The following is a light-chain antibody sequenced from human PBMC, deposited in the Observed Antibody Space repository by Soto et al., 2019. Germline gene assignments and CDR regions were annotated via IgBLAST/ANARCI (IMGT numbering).Light chain of an antibody. CDR2: DVR. CDR3: SSYTSSSLYV. V-gene: IGLV2-14*01. J-gene: IGLJ1*01. CDR1: SSDVGGSNY. Sequence: QSVLTQPASVSGSPGQSITISCTGTSSDVGGSNYVSWYQQLPGKAPTLMIHDVRDRPSGVSDRFSGSKSGNTASMTISGIQAEGEADYYCSSYTSSSLYVFGTGTKVTVL.